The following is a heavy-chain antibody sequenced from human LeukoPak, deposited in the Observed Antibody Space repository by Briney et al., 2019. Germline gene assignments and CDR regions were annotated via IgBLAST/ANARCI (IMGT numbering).Heavy chain of an antibody. CDR2: ISISSSYI. CDR3: ARIRRSAN. J-gene: IGHJ4*02. Sequence: PGGSLTLSCAASGFTFSSYSMNWLRQAPAKGLEWVSSISISSSYIYYADSVKGRFTISRDNAKNSLYLQMNSLRAEDTAVYYCARIRRSANWGQGTLVTVSS. V-gene: IGHV3-21*01. CDR1: GFTFSSYS. D-gene: IGHD6-25*01.